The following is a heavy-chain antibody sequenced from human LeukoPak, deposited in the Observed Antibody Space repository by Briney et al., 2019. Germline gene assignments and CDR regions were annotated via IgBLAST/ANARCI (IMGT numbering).Heavy chain of an antibody. J-gene: IGHJ4*02. CDR3: ARERAVTNRGPFDY. V-gene: IGHV4-4*06. D-gene: IGHD4-17*01. Sequence: KSRVTMSVDTSKNQLSLNVSSVTAADTAVYYCARERAVTNRGPFDYWGQGTLVTVSS.